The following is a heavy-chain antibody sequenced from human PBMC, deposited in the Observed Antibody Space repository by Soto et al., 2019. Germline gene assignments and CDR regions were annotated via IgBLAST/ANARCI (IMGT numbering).Heavy chain of an antibody. CDR2: RYYRSKWYN. CDR3: ARGFVGYCTNGVCYKDYYYYGMDV. CDR1: GDSVSSNSAA. Sequence: PSQTLSLPCAISGDSVSSNSAAWNWIRQSPSRGLEWLGRRYYRSKWYNGYAVSVKSRITINPDTSKNQFSLQLNSVTPEDTAVYYCARGFVGYCTNGVCYKDYYYYGMDVWGQGTTVTVSS. J-gene: IGHJ6*02. V-gene: IGHV6-1*01. D-gene: IGHD2-8*01.